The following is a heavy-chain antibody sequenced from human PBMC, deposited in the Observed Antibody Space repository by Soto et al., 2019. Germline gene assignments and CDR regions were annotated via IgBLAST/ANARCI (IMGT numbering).Heavy chain of an antibody. CDR3: WALGGPTGRPELYGMDV. J-gene: IGHJ6*02. D-gene: IGHD3-16*01. CDR2: IWADGNKD. CDR1: GFAFSEYA. Sequence: QMQLMQSGGGVVQPGRSLRLSCAASGFAFSEYAMHWVRQAPGKGLEWVAVIWADGNKDMYAESVEGRFVISRDNSNKMLYLEMRNLRVEDTAVYYAWALGGPTGRPELYGMDVWGQGTTVTVSS. V-gene: IGHV3-30*09.